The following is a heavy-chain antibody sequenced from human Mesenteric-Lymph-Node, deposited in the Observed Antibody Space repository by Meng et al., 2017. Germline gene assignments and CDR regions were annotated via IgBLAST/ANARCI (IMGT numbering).Heavy chain of an antibody. V-gene: IGHV1-69*06. D-gene: IGHD3-3*01. CDR3: ARVRFGSYYFDY. CDR2: IIPIFGTA. CDR1: GGTFSSYA. J-gene: IGHJ4*02. Sequence: SVKVSCKASGGTFSSYAISWVRQAPGQGLEWMGGIIPIFGTANYAQKFQGRVTITADKSTSTAYMELSSLRSEDTAVYYCARVRFGSYYFDYWGQGTLVTVSS.